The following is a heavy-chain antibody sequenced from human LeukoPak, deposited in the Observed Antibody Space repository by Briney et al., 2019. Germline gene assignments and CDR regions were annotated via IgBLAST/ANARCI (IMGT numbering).Heavy chain of an antibody. CDR2: IYYSGST. V-gene: IGHV4-59*01. Sequence: SETLSLTCTVSGASIRSYYWSWIRQPPGKGLEWIGYIYYSGSTYYNPSLKSRVTISVDTSKNLFSLKLSSVTAADTAVYYCARVQRPLDGADYWGQGTLVTVSS. J-gene: IGHJ4*02. CDR3: ARVQRPLDGADY. CDR1: GASIRSYY. D-gene: IGHD1-1*01.